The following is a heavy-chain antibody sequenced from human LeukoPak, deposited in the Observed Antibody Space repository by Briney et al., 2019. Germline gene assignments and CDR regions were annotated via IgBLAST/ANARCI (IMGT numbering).Heavy chain of an antibody. V-gene: IGHV3-21*01. CDR1: GFTFSSYS. CDR3: ATSRKALLLSAFDI. CDR2: ISSSSSYI. Sequence: GGSLRLSGAASGFTFSSYSMNWVRQAPGKGLEWVSSISSSSSYIYYADSVKGRFTISRDNAKNSLYLQMNSLRAEDTAVYYCATSRKALLLSAFDIWGQGTMVTVSS. J-gene: IGHJ3*02. D-gene: IGHD3-22*01.